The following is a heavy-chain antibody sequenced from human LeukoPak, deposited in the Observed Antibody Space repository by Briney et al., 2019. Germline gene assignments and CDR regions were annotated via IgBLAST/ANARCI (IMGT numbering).Heavy chain of an antibody. CDR2: ISSSSSYI. Sequence: GGSLRLSCAASGFTFSSYSMNWVRQAPGKGLEWVSSISSSSSYIYYADSVKGRFTISRDNAKNSLYLQMNSLRAEDTAVCYCARQQLEPHYYYYYMDVWGQGTLVTVSS. D-gene: IGHD6-13*01. CDR3: ARQQLEPHYYYYYMDV. V-gene: IGHV3-21*01. J-gene: IGHJ6*03. CDR1: GFTFSSYS.